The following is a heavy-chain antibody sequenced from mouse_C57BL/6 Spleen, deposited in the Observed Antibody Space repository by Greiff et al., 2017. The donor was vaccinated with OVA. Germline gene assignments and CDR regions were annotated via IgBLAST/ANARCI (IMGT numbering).Heavy chain of an antibody. CDR1: GYTFTDYE. V-gene: IGHV1-15*01. Sequence: VQLQQSGAELVRPGASVTLSCKASGYTFTDYEMHWVKQTPVHGLEWIGAIDPETGGTAYNQKFKGKAILTADKSSSTAYMELRSLTSEDSAVYYCTRWGNGVGDYWGQGTTLTVSS. D-gene: IGHD2-1*01. CDR2: IDPETGGT. J-gene: IGHJ2*01. CDR3: TRWGNGVGDY.